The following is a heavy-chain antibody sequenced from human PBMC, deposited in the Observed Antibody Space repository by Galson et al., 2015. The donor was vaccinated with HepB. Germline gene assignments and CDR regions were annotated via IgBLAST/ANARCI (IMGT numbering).Heavy chain of an antibody. Sequence: SLRLSCAASGFTFSSYSMNWVRQAPGKGLEWVSYISSSSSTIYYADSVKGRFTISRDNAKNSLYLQMNSLRAEDTAVYYCARDQGVGATTRGFFFDAFDIWGQGTMVTVSS. J-gene: IGHJ3*02. CDR3: ARDQGVGATTRGFFFDAFDI. CDR1: GFTFSSYS. D-gene: IGHD1-26*01. V-gene: IGHV3-48*01. CDR2: ISSSSSTI.